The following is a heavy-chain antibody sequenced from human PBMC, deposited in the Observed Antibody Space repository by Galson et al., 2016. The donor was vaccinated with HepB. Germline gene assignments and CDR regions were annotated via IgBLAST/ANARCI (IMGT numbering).Heavy chain of an antibody. CDR2: ISSSSGYI. D-gene: IGHD3-10*01. J-gene: IGHJ4*02. V-gene: IGHV3-11*06. Sequence: SLRLSCAASGFTFSDYYMSWIRQAPGKGLEWVSYISSSSGYIIYTDSVKGRFTISRDNAKNSIFLQMNSLRAEDTALYYCARMYYYGTGRYYNRNLFDSWGQGIQVTVSS. CDR1: GFTFSDYY. CDR3: ARMYYYGTGRYYNRNLFDS.